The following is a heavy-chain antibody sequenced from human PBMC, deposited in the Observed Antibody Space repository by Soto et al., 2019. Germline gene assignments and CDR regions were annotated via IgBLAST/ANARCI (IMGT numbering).Heavy chain of an antibody. CDR3: ASSHGSGASVNHYLDF. V-gene: IGHV4-39*01. CDR2: FFYSATT. CDR1: RGLVTSDTYF. J-gene: IGHJ4*01. D-gene: IGHD3-10*01. Sequence: PSETLSLTCSVSRGLVTSDTYFWGWMRQPPGKGLEWIGSFFYSATTYYNPSLKSRVTISVDTSKNEFSLKLNSVTAADTAVYYCASSHGSGASVNHYLDFWGRGTLVTVSS.